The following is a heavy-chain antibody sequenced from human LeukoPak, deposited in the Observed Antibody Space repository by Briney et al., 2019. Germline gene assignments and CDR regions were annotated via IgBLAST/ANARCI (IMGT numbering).Heavy chain of an antibody. D-gene: IGHD2-21*01. CDR1: GGSFSGYY. CDR3: ARLPIVVVIAIPSPIDAFDI. V-gene: IGHV4-34*01. J-gene: IGHJ3*02. Sequence: SETLSLTCAVYGGSFSGYYWSWIRQPPGKGLEWIGEINHSGSTNYNPSLKSRVTISVDTSKNQFSLKLSSVTAADTAVYYCARLPIVVVIAIPSPIDAFDIWGQGTMVTVSS. CDR2: INHSGST.